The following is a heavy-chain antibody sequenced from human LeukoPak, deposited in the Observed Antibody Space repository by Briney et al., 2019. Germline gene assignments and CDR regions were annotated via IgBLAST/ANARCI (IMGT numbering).Heavy chain of an antibody. V-gene: IGHV4-59*08. D-gene: IGHD6-25*01. CDR1: GGSINSDY. Sequence: PSETLSLTCTVSGGSINSDYWSWIRQPPGQGLEWIGYIYYTGSTNFKPSLKSRVTISVDTSKNQISLNLRSVTAADTAVYYCARHSGRGNAFDIWGQGTRVTVSS. CDR2: IYYTGST. CDR3: ARHSGRGNAFDI. J-gene: IGHJ3*02.